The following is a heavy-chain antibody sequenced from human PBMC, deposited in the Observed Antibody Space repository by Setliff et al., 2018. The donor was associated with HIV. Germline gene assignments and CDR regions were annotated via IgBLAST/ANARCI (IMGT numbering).Heavy chain of an antibody. V-gene: IGHV4-61*02. Sequence: SETLSLTCTVSGGSISSGGYYWSWIRQPAGKGLEWIGRIYSSGSTTYSPSLKSRVTILLDPSKNQFSLKLSSVTAADPAVYYCARSRGTQQEEYYFDYWGPGTLVTVSS. CDR1: GGSISSGGYY. D-gene: IGHD5-12*01. CDR3: ARSRGTQQEEYYFDY. J-gene: IGHJ4*02. CDR2: IYSSGST.